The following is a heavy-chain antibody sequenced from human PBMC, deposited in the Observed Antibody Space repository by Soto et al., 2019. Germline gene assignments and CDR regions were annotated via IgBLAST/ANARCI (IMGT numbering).Heavy chain of an antibody. D-gene: IGHD3-22*01. CDR3: VKDRDSNSWPSRDV. CDR1: GYTFTRNG. Sequence: VASVKVSCKTSGYTFTRNGISWVRQAPGQGLEWMGWISPNSGNIKYAQKLQGRVIMTTDTSTSTAYMELRSLRFDDTAVYYCVKDRDSNSWPSRDVWGPGTTVTVS. J-gene: IGHJ6*02. V-gene: IGHV1-18*01. CDR2: ISPNSGNI.